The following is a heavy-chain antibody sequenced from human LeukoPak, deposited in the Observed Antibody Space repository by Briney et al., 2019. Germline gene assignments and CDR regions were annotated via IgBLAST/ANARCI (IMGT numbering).Heavy chain of an antibody. V-gene: IGHV4-39*01. J-gene: IGHJ6*02. CDR2: IYYSGST. CDR1: GGSISSSSYY. D-gene: IGHD2-2*01. Sequence: SETLSLTCTVSGGSISSSSYYWGWIRQPPGKGLEWIGSIYYSGSTYYNPSLKSRVAISVDTSKNQFSQKLSSVNAADTAVYYCAYVVVPAATARNYYYYYGMDVWGQGTTVTVSS. CDR3: AYVVVPAATARNYYYYYGMDV.